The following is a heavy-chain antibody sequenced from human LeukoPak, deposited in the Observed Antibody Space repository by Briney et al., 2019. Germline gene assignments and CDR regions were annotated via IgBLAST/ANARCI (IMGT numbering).Heavy chain of an antibody. Sequence: SVKVSCKASGGTFSSYAISWVRQAPGQGLEWMGGIIPIFGTANYAQKFQGRVTITTDESTSTAYMELSSLRSEDTAVYYCVTAPRVGATEGPFDYWGQGTLVTVSS. CDR3: VTAPRVGATEGPFDY. CDR1: GGTFSSYA. D-gene: IGHD1-26*01. J-gene: IGHJ4*02. CDR2: IIPIFGTA. V-gene: IGHV1-69*05.